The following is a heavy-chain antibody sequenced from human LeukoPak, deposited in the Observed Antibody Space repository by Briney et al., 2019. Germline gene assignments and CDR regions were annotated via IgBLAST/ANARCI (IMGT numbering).Heavy chain of an antibody. CDR3: ASSKETYYDFWSGYSNPDYYYGMDV. V-gene: IGHV1-3*01. CDR2: INAGNGNT. CDR1: GYTFTSYA. Sequence: ASVKVSCKASGYTFTSYAMHWVRQAPGQRLEWMGLINAGNGNTKYSQKFQGRVTITRDTSASTAYMELRSLRSEDTAVYYCASSKETYYDFWSGYSNPDYYYGMDVWGQGTTVTVSS. D-gene: IGHD3-3*01. J-gene: IGHJ6*02.